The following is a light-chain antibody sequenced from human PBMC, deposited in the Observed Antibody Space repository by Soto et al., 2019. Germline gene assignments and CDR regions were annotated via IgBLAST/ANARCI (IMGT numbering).Light chain of an antibody. CDR3: LQYNTYPWT. CDR1: QRFRSW. CDR2: KAS. V-gene: IGKV1-5*03. J-gene: IGKJ1*01. Sequence: DIQMTQSPSTLSASVGDRVTITCRARQRFRSWVAGYQQKPGKAPNPLIYKASNLESGVPSRFSGSESETEFTLTISSLQPDDFATYYCLQYNTYPWTFGQGTKVDIK.